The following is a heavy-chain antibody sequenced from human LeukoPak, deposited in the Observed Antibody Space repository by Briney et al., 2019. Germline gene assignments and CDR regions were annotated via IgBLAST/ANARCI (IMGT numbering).Heavy chain of an antibody. CDR1: GFTFSSYW. CDR3: ARDAGDCGGDCPRWFDP. D-gene: IGHD2-21*02. J-gene: IGHJ5*02. V-gene: IGHV3-74*01. Sequence: GGSLRLSCAASGFTFSSYWMHWVRQAPGKGLVWVSLINTDGTSTAYAASVKGRFTISRDNAKNTVDLQMNSLRGEDTAVYYCARDAGDCGGDCPRWFDPWGQGTLVTVSS. CDR2: INTDGTST.